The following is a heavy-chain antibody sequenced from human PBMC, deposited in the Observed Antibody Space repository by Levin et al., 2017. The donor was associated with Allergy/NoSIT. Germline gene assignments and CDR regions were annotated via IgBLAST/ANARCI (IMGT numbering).Heavy chain of an antibody. J-gene: IGHJ4*02. Sequence: GGSLRLSCAASGFSFRSFGMHWVRQAPGKGLEWVAVISYDESDKFYADSVKGRFTISRDNTKNTLYLQMNSLRSEDAAVYYCAKDVVFGTTSWYLDFWGQGTLVTVPS. V-gene: IGHV3-30*18. D-gene: IGHD1-14*01. CDR3: AKDVVFGTTSWYLDF. CDR1: GFSFRSFG. CDR2: ISYDESDK.